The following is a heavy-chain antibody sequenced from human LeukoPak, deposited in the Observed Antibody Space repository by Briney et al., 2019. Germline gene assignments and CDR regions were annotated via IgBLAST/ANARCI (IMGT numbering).Heavy chain of an antibody. V-gene: IGHV4-59*01. J-gene: IGHJ4*02. CDR1: GASISSYY. D-gene: IGHD6-6*01. CDR3: ARGGGSSSPNELDY. Sequence: SETLSLTCTVSGASISSYYWSWIRQPPGKGLEWIGYIYYSGSTNYNPSLKSRVTISVDTSKNQFSLKLSSVTAADTAVYYCARGGGSSSPNELDYWGQGTLVTVSS. CDR2: IYYSGST.